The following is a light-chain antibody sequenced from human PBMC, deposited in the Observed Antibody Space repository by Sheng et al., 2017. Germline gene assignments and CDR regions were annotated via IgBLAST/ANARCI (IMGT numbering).Light chain of an antibody. CDR1: QSISSW. CDR3: QHYNNYPYT. V-gene: IGKV1-5*03. J-gene: IGKJ2*01. CDR2: KAS. Sequence: DIQMTQSPFTLSASVGDRVTITCRASQSISSWLAWYQQKPGKAPKLLIYKASSLESGVPSRFSGSGSGTEFTLTISSLQPDDFATYYCQHYNNYPYTFGQGTKLEI.